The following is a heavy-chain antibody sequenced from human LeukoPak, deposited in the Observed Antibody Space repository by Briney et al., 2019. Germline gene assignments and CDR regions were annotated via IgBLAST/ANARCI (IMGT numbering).Heavy chain of an antibody. CDR2: VYHSGST. CDR3: ARRRNWNYGGYFDY. J-gene: IGHJ4*02. CDR1: GYSISSGYY. Sequence: SETLSLTCAVSGYSISSGYYWGWIRQPPGKGLEWIGSVYHSGSTYYNPSLKSRVTIPVDTSKNQFSLKLSPVTAADTAVYYCARRRNWNYGGYFDYWGQGTLVTVSS. D-gene: IGHD1-7*01. V-gene: IGHV4-38-2*01.